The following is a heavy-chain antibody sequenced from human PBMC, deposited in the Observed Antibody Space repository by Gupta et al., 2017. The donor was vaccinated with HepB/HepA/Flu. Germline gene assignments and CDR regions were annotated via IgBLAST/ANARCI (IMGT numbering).Heavy chain of an antibody. V-gene: IGHV3-23*01. Sequence: EVQVLESGGGLVQPGGSLRLSCAASGFTFSLYGMNWVRQAPGKGLEWVSIISGGGDATYYADSVKGRFTISRDNSKNTLYLQLNNLRADDTALYYCAKSNQVGITTAFDYWGQGTLVTVSS. D-gene: IGHD1-26*01. CDR1: GFTFSLYG. CDR2: ISGGGDAT. CDR3: AKSNQVGITTAFDY. J-gene: IGHJ4*02.